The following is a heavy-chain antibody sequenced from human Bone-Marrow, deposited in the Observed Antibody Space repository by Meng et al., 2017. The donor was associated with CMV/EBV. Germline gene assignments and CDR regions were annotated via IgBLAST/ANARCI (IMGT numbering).Heavy chain of an antibody. D-gene: IGHD4-11*01. J-gene: IGHJ4*02. CDR2: IYYSGST. Sequence: SETLSLTCTVSGGSISSGGYYWSWIRQHPGKGLEWIGYIYYSGSTYYNPSLKSRVTISVDTSKNQFSLRLSSVTAADTAVYYCARVVSNYGGAVDYWGQGTLVTVSS. V-gene: IGHV4-31*03. CDR3: ARVVSNYGGAVDY. CDR1: GGSISSGGYY.